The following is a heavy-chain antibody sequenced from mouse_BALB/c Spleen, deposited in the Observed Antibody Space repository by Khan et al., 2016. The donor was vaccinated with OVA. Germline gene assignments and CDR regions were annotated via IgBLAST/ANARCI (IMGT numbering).Heavy chain of an antibody. Sequence: QVQLKESGPGLVQPSQTLSITCTASGFSLTSYGVHWVRQSPGKGLEWLGVIWSGGTTDYNAAFISRLIISKDNSKTNVSFQLNSLQATDTAIYYWARNGDCVHWYFDVWGAGTTVTVSS. V-gene: IGHV2-2*02. J-gene: IGHJ1*01. CDR1: GFSLTSYG. D-gene: IGHD2-13*01. CDR2: IWSGGTT. CDR3: ARNGDCVHWYFDV.